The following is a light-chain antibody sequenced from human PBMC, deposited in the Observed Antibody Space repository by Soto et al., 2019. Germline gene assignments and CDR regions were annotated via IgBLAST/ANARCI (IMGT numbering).Light chain of an antibody. J-gene: IGKJ1*01. V-gene: IGKV1-5*01. CDR1: QSISSW. CDR2: AAS. CDR3: QHYNSYSEG. Sequence: DIQITQSPSTLSASVGDRVTMTCRASQSISSWLAWYQQKPGKAPKLLIYAASSLQSGVPSRFSGSGSGTEFTLTISSLQPDDFATYYCQHYNSYSEGFGQGTKVDIK.